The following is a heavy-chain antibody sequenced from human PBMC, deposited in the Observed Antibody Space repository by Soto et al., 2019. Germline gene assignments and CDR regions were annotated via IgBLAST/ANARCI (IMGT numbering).Heavy chain of an antibody. CDR1: RGTFNSYA. Sequence: GASVKVCCKASRGTFNSYAISWVRQAPGQGLEWMGGIIPIFGTANYAQKFQGRVTITADESTSTAYMELSSLRSEDTAVYYCAREPGEGYYYDSSGFPVWGQGTMVTVSS. CDR3: AREPGEGYYYDSSGFPV. D-gene: IGHD3-22*01. V-gene: IGHV1-69*13. CDR2: IIPIFGTA. J-gene: IGHJ3*01.